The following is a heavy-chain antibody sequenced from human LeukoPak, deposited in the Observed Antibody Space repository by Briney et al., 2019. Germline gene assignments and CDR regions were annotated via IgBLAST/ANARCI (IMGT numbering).Heavy chain of an antibody. D-gene: IGHD3-10*01. V-gene: IGHV3-53*01. CDR1: GFSVSDKY. CDR3: ARDLEWSGESGYPDV. CDR2: IYRGGSK. Sequence: GGSLRLSCAASGFSVSDKYMSWVRQAPGKGLEWVSVIYRGGSKYYVDSVKGRFTISRDNSKNTLYLQMNSLRAEDTAVYYCARDLEWSGESGYPDVWGKGTTVTISS. J-gene: IGHJ6*04.